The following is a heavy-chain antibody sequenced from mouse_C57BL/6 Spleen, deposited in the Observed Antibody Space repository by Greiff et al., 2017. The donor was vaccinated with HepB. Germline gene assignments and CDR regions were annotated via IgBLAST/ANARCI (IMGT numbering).Heavy chain of an antibody. V-gene: IGHV1-69*01. D-gene: IGHD2-10*02. Sequence: QVQLQQPGAELVMPGASVKLSCKASGYTFTSYWMHWVKQRPGQGLEWIGEIDPSDSYTNYNQKFKGKSTLTVDKSSSTAYMQLSSLTSEDSAVYYCARGEYGNYPNYWGQGTSVTVSS. CDR2: IDPSDSYT. CDR3: ARGEYGNYPNY. CDR1: GYTFTSYW. J-gene: IGHJ4*01.